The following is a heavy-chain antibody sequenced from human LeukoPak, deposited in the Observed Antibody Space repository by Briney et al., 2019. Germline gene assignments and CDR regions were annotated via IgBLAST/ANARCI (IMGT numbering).Heavy chain of an antibody. CDR1: GFSLSTNGVG. CDR2: IYGAGEI. D-gene: IGHD2-15*01. CDR3: AHRDGGYFDY. Sequence: SGPTLVNPTQTLTLTCTFSGFSLSTNGVGVGWIRQPPGKALEWLALIYGAGEIHYSPSLNNGLTITKDTSKNQVVLTMTNMDPVDTATYYCAHRDGGYFDYWGQGTLVTVSS. J-gene: IGHJ4*02. V-gene: IGHV2-5*02.